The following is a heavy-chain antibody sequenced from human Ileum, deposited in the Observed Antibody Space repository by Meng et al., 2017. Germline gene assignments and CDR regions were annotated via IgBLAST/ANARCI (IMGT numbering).Heavy chain of an antibody. J-gene: IGHJ5*02. D-gene: IGHD3-10*01. V-gene: IGHV4-39*07. Sequence: QPRGPGPGLVQASGPRPLRRPVAGAPTCSGFWYWGWIGGPQGKGLGWIGSIYLSGSTYYNPSLKSRDTLSVDTSKNQFSVKLSYVTAADTAVYYCARVARLWFGDRYRPSGFDHWGQGTLVTVSS. CDR3: ARVARLWFGDRYRPSGFDH. CDR1: GAPTCSGFWY. CDR2: IYLSGST.